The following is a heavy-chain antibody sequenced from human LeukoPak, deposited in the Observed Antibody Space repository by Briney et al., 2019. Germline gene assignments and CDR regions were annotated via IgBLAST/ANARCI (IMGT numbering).Heavy chain of an antibody. V-gene: IGHV4-61*01. J-gene: IGHJ4*02. Sequence: SENLSLTCTVSGGSVSNGNYYWSWLRQPPGKALEWIGYIYYSGSTNYNPSLEGRVTISVDTSKNQFSVKLSSVTAADTAVYYCARSQNYYGSGDYWSQGTLVTVSS. CDR3: ARSQNYYGSGDY. CDR2: IYYSGST. D-gene: IGHD3-10*01. CDR1: GGSVSNGNYY.